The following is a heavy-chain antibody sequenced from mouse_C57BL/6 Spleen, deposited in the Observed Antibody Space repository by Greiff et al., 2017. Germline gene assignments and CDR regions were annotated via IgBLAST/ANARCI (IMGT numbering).Heavy chain of an antibody. CDR1: GYTFTSYW. D-gene: IGHD3-2*02. Sequence: VQLQQPGAELVMPGASVKLSCKASGYTFTSYWMHWVKQRPGQGLEWIGEIDPSDSYTNYNQKFKGKSTLTVDKSSSTAYMQLSSLTSEDSAVYYCARYRSGSYYFDYWGQGTTLTVSS. J-gene: IGHJ2*01. V-gene: IGHV1-69*01. CDR2: IDPSDSYT. CDR3: ARYRSGSYYFDY.